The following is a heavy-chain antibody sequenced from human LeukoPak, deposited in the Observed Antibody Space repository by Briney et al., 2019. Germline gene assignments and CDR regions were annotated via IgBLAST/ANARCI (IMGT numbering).Heavy chain of an antibody. J-gene: IGHJ6*02. CDR2: IIPIFGTA. V-gene: IGHV1-69*13. Sequence: ASVKVSCKASGGTFSSYAINWVRQAPGQGLEWMGGIIPIFGTANYAQKFQGRVTIAADESTSTAYMELSSLRSEDTAVYYCARTLGATWALYGMDVWGQGTTVTVSS. CDR1: GGTFSSYA. D-gene: IGHD1-26*01. CDR3: ARTLGATWALYGMDV.